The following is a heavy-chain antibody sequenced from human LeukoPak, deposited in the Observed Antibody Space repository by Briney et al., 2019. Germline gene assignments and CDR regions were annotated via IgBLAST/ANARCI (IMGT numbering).Heavy chain of an antibody. D-gene: IGHD6-13*01. J-gene: IGHJ4*02. Sequence: SETLSLTCTVSGGSISSSSYYWGWIRQPPGKGLEWVGSIYYSGSTYYNPSLKSRVTISVDTSKNQFSLKLSSVTAADTAVYYCARGLSSSWYGIDYWGQGTLVTVSS. CDR2: IYYSGST. CDR1: GGSISSSSYY. V-gene: IGHV4-39*07. CDR3: ARGLSSSWYGIDY.